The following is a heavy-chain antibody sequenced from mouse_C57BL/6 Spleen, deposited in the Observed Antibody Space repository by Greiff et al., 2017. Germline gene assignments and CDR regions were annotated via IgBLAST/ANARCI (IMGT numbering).Heavy chain of an antibody. CDR2: IHPNSGST. D-gene: IGHD2-4*01. CDR1: GYTFTSYW. CDR3: AIYDYDECYAMDY. Sequence: QVQLQQPGAELVKPGASVKLSCKASGYTFTSYWMHWVKQRPGQGLEWIGMIHPNSGSTNYNEKFKSKATLTVDKSSSTAYMQLSSLTSEDSAVNYYAIYDYDECYAMDYWGQGTSVTVSS. J-gene: IGHJ4*01. V-gene: IGHV1-64*01.